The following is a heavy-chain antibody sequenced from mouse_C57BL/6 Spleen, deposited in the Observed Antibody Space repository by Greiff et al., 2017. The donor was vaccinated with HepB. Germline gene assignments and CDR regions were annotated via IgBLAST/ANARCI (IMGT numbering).Heavy chain of an antibody. V-gene: IGHV6-3*01. CDR3: TPITTVSWYFDV. Sequence: EVKLMESGGGLVQPGGSMKLSCVASGFTFSNYWMNWVRQSPEKGLEWVAQIRLKSDNYATHYAESVKGRFTISRDDSKSSVYLQMNNLRAEDTGIYYCTPITTVSWYFDVWGTGTTVTVSS. D-gene: IGHD1-1*01. CDR2: IRLKSDNYAT. J-gene: IGHJ1*03. CDR1: GFTFSNYW.